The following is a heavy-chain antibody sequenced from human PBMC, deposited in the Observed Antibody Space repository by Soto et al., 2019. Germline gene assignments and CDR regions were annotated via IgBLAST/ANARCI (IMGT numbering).Heavy chain of an antibody. J-gene: IGHJ4*02. CDR1: GGTFNSYA. D-gene: IGHD2-2*01. CDR2: IIPIFGTA. CDR3: ARSASTPTSFDY. Sequence: SVKVSCKASGGTFNSYAIRWVRQAPGQGLEWMGGIIPIFGTANYAQKFQGRVTITADESTSTAYMELSSLRSEDTAVYYCARSASTPTSFDYLGQGTLVTVSS. V-gene: IGHV1-69*13.